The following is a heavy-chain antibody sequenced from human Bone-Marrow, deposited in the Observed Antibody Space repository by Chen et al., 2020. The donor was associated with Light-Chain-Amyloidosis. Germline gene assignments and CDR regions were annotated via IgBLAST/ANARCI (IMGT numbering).Heavy chain of an antibody. V-gene: IGHV3-23*04. CDR1: GFAFSSYA. J-gene: IGHJ3*02. D-gene: IGHD3-9*01. CDR3: AKEISYDDILPGYPADAFDI. Sequence: EVQLVESGGGLLQRGGSLRLSCAASGFAFSSYAMSWVRQAPGKGLEWVSTISGSGGSRYYGDSVKGRLTIAIDNSKNALFLQMNSLRAEDTAVYYCAKEISYDDILPGYPADAFDIWGQGTMVTVSS. CDR2: ISGSGGSR.